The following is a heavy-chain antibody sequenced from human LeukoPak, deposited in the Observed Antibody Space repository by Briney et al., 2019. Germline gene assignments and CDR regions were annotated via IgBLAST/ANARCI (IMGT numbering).Heavy chain of an antibody. CDR1: GFTFTSYA. J-gene: IGHJ5*02. CDR3: AKGSGSRSYYKNYFDP. D-gene: IGHD3-10*01. Sequence: GGSLRLSCAASGFTFTSYAMSWVRQAPGKGLEWVSAISGSGGSTYYGDSVKGRFTISRDSSKNAMYLQMNSLRAEDTAVYYCAKGSGSRSYYKNYFDPWGQGTLVTVSS. CDR2: ISGSGGST. V-gene: IGHV3-23*01.